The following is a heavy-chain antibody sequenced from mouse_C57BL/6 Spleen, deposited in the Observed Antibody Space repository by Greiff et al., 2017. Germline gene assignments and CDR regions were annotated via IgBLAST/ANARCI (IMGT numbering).Heavy chain of an antibody. D-gene: IGHD3-2*02. V-gene: IGHV1-18*01. CDR2: INPNNGGT. Sequence: EVQLQQSGPELVKPGASVKIPCKASGYTFTDYNMDWVKQSHGKSLEWIGDINPNNGGTIYNQKFKGKATLTVDKSSSTAYMELRSLTSEDTAVYYCARSEDSSGFGDAYWGQGTLVTVSA. J-gene: IGHJ3*01. CDR1: GYTFTDYN. CDR3: ARSEDSSGFGDAY.